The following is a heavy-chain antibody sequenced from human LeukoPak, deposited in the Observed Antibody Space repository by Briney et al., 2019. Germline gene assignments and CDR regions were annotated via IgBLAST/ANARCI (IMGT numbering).Heavy chain of an antibody. Sequence: GGSLRLSCTASGFPFRSYLMHWVRQAPGRGLEWVAVISYDGSNKYYADSVKGRFTISRDNSKNTLYLQMNSLTTEDTAVYYCAKVRLTMVRGFDPYGMDVWGQGTTVTVSS. V-gene: IGHV3-30*18. CDR2: ISYDGSNK. D-gene: IGHD3-10*01. CDR1: GFPFRSYL. J-gene: IGHJ6*02. CDR3: AKVRLTMVRGFDPYGMDV.